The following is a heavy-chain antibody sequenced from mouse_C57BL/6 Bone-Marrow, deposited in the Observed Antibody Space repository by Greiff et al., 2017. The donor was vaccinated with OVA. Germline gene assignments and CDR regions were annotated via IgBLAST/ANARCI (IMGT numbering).Heavy chain of an antibody. Sequence: QVQLKQSGAELVRPGASVKMSCKASGYTFTSYHMHWVKQTPRQGLEWIGAIYPGNGDTSYNQKFKGKATLTVDKSSSTAYMQLSSLTSEDSAVYFCARWGDVYFDYWGQGTTLTVSS. J-gene: IGHJ2*01. CDR2: IYPGNGDT. D-gene: IGHD2-13*01. V-gene: IGHV1-12*01. CDR1: GYTFTSYH. CDR3: ARWGDVYFDY.